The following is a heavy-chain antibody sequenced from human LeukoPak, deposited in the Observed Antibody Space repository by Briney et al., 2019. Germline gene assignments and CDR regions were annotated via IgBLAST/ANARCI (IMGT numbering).Heavy chain of an antibody. V-gene: IGHV3-23*01. CDR3: ANSYDDYYDSSGSLLLGAFDI. CDR1: GFTFSSYA. Sequence: GSLRLSCAASGFTFSSYAMSWVRQAPGKGLEWVSAISGSGGSTYYADSVKGRVTISRYNSKNTLYLQMNSLRAEDTAVYYCANSYDDYYDSSGSLLLGAFDIWGQGTMVTVSS. CDR2: ISGSGGST. D-gene: IGHD3-22*01. J-gene: IGHJ3*02.